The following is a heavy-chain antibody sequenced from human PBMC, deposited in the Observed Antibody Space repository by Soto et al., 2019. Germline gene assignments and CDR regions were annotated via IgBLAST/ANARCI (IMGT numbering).Heavy chain of an antibody. V-gene: IGHV4-4*07. Sequence: SETLSLTCTVSGASISSYYWSWIRQSAGKGLEWIGRIYPSGNTDYNPSLKGRVTMSVDTSKNQFSLNLRSVTAADTAVYYCARDRTAAGPSNWFDPWGQGTLVTVS. CDR3: ARDRTAAGPSNWFDP. CDR1: GASISSYY. CDR2: IYPSGNT. J-gene: IGHJ5*02. D-gene: IGHD6-13*01.